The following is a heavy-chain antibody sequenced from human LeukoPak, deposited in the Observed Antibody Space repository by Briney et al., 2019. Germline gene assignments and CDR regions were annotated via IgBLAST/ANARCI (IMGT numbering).Heavy chain of an antibody. J-gene: IGHJ4*02. D-gene: IGHD3-9*01. CDR2: FDPEDGET. CDR1: GYTLTELS. CDR3: ATSVKVLRYFDWLADGLPDH. Sequence: ASVKVSCKVSGYTLTELSMHWVRQAPGKGLEWMGGFDPEDGETIYAQKFQGRVTMTEDTSTDTAYMELSRLRSEDTGVYYCATSVKVLRYFDWLADGLPDHWGQGTLVTVSS. V-gene: IGHV1-24*01.